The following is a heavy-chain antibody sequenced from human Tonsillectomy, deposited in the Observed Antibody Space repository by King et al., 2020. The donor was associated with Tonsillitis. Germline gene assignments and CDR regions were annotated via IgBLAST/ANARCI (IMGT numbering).Heavy chain of an antibody. V-gene: IGHV3-15*01. CDR1: GFTFSNAW. J-gene: IGHJ4*02. Sequence: DVQLVESGGGLVKPGGSLRLSCAASGFTFSNAWMSWVRQAPGKGLEWVGRIKSKTDGGTTDYAAPVKGRFTISRDDSKNTLYLQMNSLKTVDTAVYYCTTGYYYDSSGYSGYWGQGTLVTVSS. CDR3: TTGYYYDSSGYSGY. CDR2: IKSKTDGGTT. D-gene: IGHD3-22*01.